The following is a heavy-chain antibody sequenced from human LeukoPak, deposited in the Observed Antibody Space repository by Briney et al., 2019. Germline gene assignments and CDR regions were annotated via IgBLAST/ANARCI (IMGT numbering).Heavy chain of an antibody. V-gene: IGHV4-59*11. CDR1: GGSIGSHY. CDR2: IYYSGST. CDR3: ARSILHSGGSCCWYYFDY. Sequence: SETLSLTCTVSGGSIGSHYWSWIRQPPGKGLEGIGYIYYSGSTDYNPSLKSRVTISVDTSKNQFSLKLSSMTAADTAVYYCARSILHSGGSCCWYYFDYWGQGALVTVSS. J-gene: IGHJ4*02. D-gene: IGHD2-15*01.